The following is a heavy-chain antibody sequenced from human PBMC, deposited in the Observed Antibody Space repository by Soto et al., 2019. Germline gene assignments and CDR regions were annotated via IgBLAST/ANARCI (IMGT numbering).Heavy chain of an antibody. CDR2: TFYRSKWYN. V-gene: IGHV6-1*01. J-gene: IGHJ4*02. D-gene: IGHD6-13*01. Sequence: SQTLSLTCAISGDSVSSNSAAWNWIRQSPSRGLEWLGRTFYRSKWYNDYAVSVKSRITINPDTSKNQFSLQLNSVTPEDTAVYFFARESVRQQLAYFCDCGARGPLVTLSS. CDR3: ARESVRQQLAYFCDC. CDR1: GDSVSSNSAA.